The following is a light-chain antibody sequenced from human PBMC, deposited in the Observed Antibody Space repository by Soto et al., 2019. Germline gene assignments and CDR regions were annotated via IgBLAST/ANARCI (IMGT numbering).Light chain of an antibody. CDR1: QSVSSW. V-gene: IGKV1-5*03. Sequence: DVQLTQSPSTLSASVGDRVTITCRASQSVSSWLAWYPAKPGKAPNLLIYKASTLESGVPSRFSGSGSGTEFPLTISSLQPDDFATYYCQQDRSYSWTFGQVTKVDI. CDR2: KAS. J-gene: IGKJ1*01. CDR3: QQDRSYSWT.